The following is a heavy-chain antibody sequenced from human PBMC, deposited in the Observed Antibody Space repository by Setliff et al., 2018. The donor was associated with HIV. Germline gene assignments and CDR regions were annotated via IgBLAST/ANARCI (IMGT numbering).Heavy chain of an antibody. J-gene: IGHJ4*02. Sequence: GGSLRLSCAASGFIFSSYSMNWVRQAPGKGLEWVSYISSSSSSIYHADSVKGRFTASRDNSKNTLYLQMDSLRLDDTAVYFCATGIVAATYFDYWGQGTLVTVSS. CDR1: GFIFSSYS. CDR2: ISSSSSSI. V-gene: IGHV3-48*01. D-gene: IGHD1-26*01. CDR3: ATGIVAATYFDY.